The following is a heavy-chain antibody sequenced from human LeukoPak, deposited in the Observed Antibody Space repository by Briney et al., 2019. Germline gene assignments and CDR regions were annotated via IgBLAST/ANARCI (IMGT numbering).Heavy chain of an antibody. Sequence: GGPLRLSCAASGFTVSSNYMSWVRQAPGKGLEWVSVVYSGVNTYYADSVKGRFTISRDNSKNTLYLQMSSLRAEDTAVYLCVKDLRSDFMGVLSRYLSYWGQGTLVTVSS. CDR3: VKDLRSDFMGVLSRYLSY. CDR2: VYSGVNT. J-gene: IGHJ4*02. V-gene: IGHV3-53*05. D-gene: IGHD2/OR15-2a*01. CDR1: GFTVSSNY.